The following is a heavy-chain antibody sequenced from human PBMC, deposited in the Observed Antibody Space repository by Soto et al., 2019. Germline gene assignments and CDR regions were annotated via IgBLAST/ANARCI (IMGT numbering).Heavy chain of an antibody. CDR1: GFTFSSYG. Sequence: QVQLVESGGGVVQPGRSLRLSCAASGFTFSSYGMHWVRQAPGKGLEWVAVISYDGSNKYYADSVKGRFTISRDNSKNTLYLQMNSLRAEDTAVYYCAKVEYYDSSGYYFDYWGQGTLVTVSS. CDR2: ISYDGSNK. V-gene: IGHV3-30*18. CDR3: AKVEYYDSSGYYFDY. J-gene: IGHJ4*02. D-gene: IGHD3-22*01.